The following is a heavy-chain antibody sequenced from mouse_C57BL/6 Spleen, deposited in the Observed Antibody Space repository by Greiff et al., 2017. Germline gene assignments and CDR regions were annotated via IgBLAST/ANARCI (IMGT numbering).Heavy chain of an antibody. CDR2: INPNYGTT. D-gene: IGHD1-1*01. CDR3: AREEYYGSSLYWYFDV. J-gene: IGHJ1*03. V-gene: IGHV1-39*01. CDR1: GYSFTDYN. Sequence: VQLQQSGPELVKPGASVKISCKASGYSFTDYNMNWVKQSNGKSLEWIGVINPNYGTTSYNQKFKGKATLTVDQSSSTAYMQLNSLTSEDSAVYYCAREEYYGSSLYWYFDVWGTGTTVTVSS.